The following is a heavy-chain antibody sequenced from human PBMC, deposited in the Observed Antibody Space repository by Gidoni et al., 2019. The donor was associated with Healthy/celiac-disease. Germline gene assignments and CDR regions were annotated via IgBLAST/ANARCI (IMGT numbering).Heavy chain of an antibody. CDR2: VDPEDGET. CDR3: ATDSHVLRFLEWLPHI. D-gene: IGHD3-3*01. J-gene: IGHJ4*02. Sequence: HWVQQAPGKGLEWMGLVDPEDGETIYAEKFQGRVTITADTSTDTAYMELSSLRSADTAVYYCATDSHVLRFLEWLPHIWGQGTLVTVSS. V-gene: IGHV1-69-2*01.